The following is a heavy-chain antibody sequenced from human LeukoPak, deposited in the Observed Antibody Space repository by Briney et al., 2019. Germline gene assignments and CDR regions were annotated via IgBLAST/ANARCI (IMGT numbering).Heavy chain of an antibody. V-gene: IGHV4-61*02. CDR1: GGSISSGSYY. J-gene: IGHJ5*02. CDR2: IYTSGST. D-gene: IGHD4-17*01. Sequence: SQTPSLTCTVSGGSISSGSYYWSWIRQPAGKGLEWIGRIYTSGSTNYNPSLKSRVTISVDTSKNQFSLKLSSVTAADTAVYYCARVGLRWFDPWGQGTLVTVSS. CDR3: ARVGLRWFDP.